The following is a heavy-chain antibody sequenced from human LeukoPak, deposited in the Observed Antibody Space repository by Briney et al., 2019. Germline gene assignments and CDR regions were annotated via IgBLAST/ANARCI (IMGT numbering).Heavy chain of an antibody. J-gene: IGHJ4*02. CDR2: ISYDGSNK. CDR1: GFTFSSYG. CDR3: ARDSVNYDSSGYYSILFDY. D-gene: IGHD3-22*01. V-gene: IGHV3-30*03. Sequence: GGSLRLSCAASGFTFSSYGMYWVRQAPGKGLEWVAVISYDGSNKYYVDSVKGRFTISRDNAKNSLYLQMNSLRAEDTAVYYCARDSVNYDSSGYYSILFDYWGQGTLVTVSS.